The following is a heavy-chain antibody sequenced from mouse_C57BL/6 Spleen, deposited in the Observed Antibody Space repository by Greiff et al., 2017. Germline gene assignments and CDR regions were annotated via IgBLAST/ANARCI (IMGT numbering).Heavy chain of an antibody. V-gene: IGHV1-15*01. D-gene: IGHD2-4*01. CDR2: IDPETGGT. CDR3: TKNYDHARYFDV. J-gene: IGHJ1*03. Sequence: QVQLQQSGAELVRPGASVTLSCKASGYTFTDYEMHWVKQTPVHGLEWIGAIDPETGGTAYNQKFKGQAILTADKSSSTAYMELRSLTSEDSAVYYCTKNYDHARYFDVWGTGTTVTVSS. CDR1: GYTFTDYE.